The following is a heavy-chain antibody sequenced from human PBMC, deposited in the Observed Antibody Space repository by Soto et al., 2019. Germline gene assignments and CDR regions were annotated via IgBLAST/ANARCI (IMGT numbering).Heavy chain of an antibody. CDR1: GGSLSGYS. D-gene: IGHD6-19*01. J-gene: IGHJ5*02. CDR3: ARGQWLDPS. CDR2: INHDGST. Sequence: QVQLQQWGAGLLKPSETLSLTCAVYGGSLSGYSWSWIRQPPGKGLEWIGEINHDGSTNYIPSLKSRLTISVDKSKNQFSLNLNSVTAADTAVYYCARGQWLDPSWGQGTLVTFSS. V-gene: IGHV4-34*01.